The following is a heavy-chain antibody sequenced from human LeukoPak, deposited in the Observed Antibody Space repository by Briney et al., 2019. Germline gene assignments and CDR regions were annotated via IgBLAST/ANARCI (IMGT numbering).Heavy chain of an antibody. V-gene: IGHV3-7*03. CDR3: AKLTTS. CDR1: EFTFNSYW. Sequence: GGSLRLSCAASEFTFNSYWMSWVRQAPGKGLEWVANIKQDGGQIYYLDSVKGRFTVSRDNAKNSLYLQMNSLRAEDTAVYYCAKLTTSWGQGTLVTVSS. CDR2: IKQDGGQI. J-gene: IGHJ4*02. D-gene: IGHD4-11*01.